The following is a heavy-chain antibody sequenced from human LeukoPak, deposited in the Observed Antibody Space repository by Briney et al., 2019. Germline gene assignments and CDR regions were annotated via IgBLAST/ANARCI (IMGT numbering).Heavy chain of an antibody. CDR1: GYTFTSYD. J-gene: IGHJ3*02. CDR2: MNPNSGNT. V-gene: IGHV1-8*01. CDR3: ATHTGIQLWPDAFDI. Sequence: ASVKVSCKASGYTFTSYDINWLRQATGQGLEWMGWMNPNSGNTGYAQKFQGRVTMTRNTSISTAYMELSGLRSEDTAVYYCATHTGIQLWPDAFDIWGQGTMVTVSS. D-gene: IGHD5-18*01.